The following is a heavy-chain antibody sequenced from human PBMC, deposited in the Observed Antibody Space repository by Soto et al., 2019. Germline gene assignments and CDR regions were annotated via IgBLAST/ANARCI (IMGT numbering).Heavy chain of an antibody. D-gene: IGHD6-13*01. CDR1: GYTFTSYG. J-gene: IGHJ6*02. V-gene: IGHV1-18*01. CDR3: ARSADYSSSWYYYYYGMDV. Sequence: QVQLVQSGAEVKKPGASVKVSCKASGYTFTSYGISWVRQAPGQGLEWMGWISAYNGNPNYAQKLQGRVTMTTDTSTSTAYMELRSLRSDDTAVYYCARSADYSSSWYYYYYGMDVWGQGTTVTVSS. CDR2: ISAYNGNP.